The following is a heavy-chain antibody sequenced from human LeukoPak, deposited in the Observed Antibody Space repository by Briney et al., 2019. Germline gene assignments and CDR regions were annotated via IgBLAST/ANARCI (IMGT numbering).Heavy chain of an antibody. V-gene: IGHV5-51*01. CDR1: GYSFTSYW. Sequence: GESLNISCKGSGYSFTSYWIGWVRQMPGEGLEWMGNIYPGDSDTRYSPSFQGQVTISADKSISTAYLQWSSLKASDTAMYYCARSTYYDFWSGQLSDAFDIWGQGTMVTVSS. D-gene: IGHD3-3*01. CDR3: ARSTYYDFWSGQLSDAFDI. CDR2: IYPGDSDT. J-gene: IGHJ3*02.